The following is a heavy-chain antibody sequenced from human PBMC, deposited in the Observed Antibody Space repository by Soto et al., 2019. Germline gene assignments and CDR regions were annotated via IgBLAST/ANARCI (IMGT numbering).Heavy chain of an antibody. CDR1: GYTFTSYA. D-gene: IGHD2-15*01. J-gene: IGHJ4*02. V-gene: IGHV1-3*01. CDR2: INAGKGNT. CDR3: ARAYCGGGSCYSGYFDY. Sequence: ASMNVSCKASGYTFTSYARHWVRQPAGQRLEGMGWINAGKGNTKYSQKFQGRVTITRDTSPSTAYMELSSLRSEDTAVYYCARAYCGGGSCYSGYFDYWGQGPLVTVSS.